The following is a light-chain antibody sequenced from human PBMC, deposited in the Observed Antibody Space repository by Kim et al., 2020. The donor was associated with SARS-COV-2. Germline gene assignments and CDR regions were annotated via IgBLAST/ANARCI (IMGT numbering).Light chain of an antibody. J-gene: IGLJ2*01. CDR3: SSYAGSSVV. Sequence: PGQSITISCTGTSSDVGEYNYVSWYQHYPGKAPKLMLYDVNKRPSGVSNRFSGSKSGNTASLTISGLQAEDEADYYCSSYAGSSVVFGGGTQLTVL. CDR1: SSDVGEYNY. CDR2: DVN. V-gene: IGLV2-14*03.